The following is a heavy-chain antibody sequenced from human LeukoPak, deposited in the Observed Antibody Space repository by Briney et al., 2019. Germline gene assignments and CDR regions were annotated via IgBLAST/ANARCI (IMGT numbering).Heavy chain of an antibody. CDR3: AKWGDYDVLTGYYVPDY. V-gene: IGHV3-23*01. CDR2: ILDSGGST. J-gene: IGHJ4*02. D-gene: IGHD3-9*01. Sequence: EASLRLSCAASGFTFSNYAMSWVRQAPGKGLEWVSAILDSGGSTYYADSVKGRFTVSRDNSRSTLYLQMKSLRAEDTALYYCAKWGDYDVLTGYYVPDYWGQGTRVTVSS. CDR1: GFTFSNYA.